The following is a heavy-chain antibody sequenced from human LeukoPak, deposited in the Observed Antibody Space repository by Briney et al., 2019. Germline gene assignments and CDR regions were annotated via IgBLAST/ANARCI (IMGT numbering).Heavy chain of an antibody. V-gene: IGHV3-21*01. CDR1: GFTFSSYS. CDR2: ISSSGSYI. Sequence: PGGSLRLSCAASGFTFSSYSMNWVRQAPGKGLEWVSSISSSGSYIYYADSVKGRFTISRDNAKNSLYLQMNSLRAEDTAVYYCARGCSGGSCSLFDYWGQGTLVTVSS. CDR3: ARGCSGGSCSLFDY. D-gene: IGHD2-15*01. J-gene: IGHJ4*02.